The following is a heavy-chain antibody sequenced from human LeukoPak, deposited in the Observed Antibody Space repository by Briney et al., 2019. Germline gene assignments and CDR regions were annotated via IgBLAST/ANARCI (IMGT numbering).Heavy chain of an antibody. CDR3: AGSYYNVFDY. CDR1: GFTFSNYG. D-gene: IGHD3-10*01. J-gene: IGHJ4*02. CDR2: IWYDGSNK. Sequence: PGGSLRPSCAASGFTFSNYGMHWVRQAPGKGLEWVALIWYDGSNKYYADSVKGRFTISRDNSKNTLYLQMNSLRAEDTAVYYCAGSYYNVFDYWGQGTLVTASS. V-gene: IGHV3-33*01.